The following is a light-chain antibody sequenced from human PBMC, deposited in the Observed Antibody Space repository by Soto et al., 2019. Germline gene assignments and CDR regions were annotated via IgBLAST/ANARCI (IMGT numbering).Light chain of an antibody. J-gene: IGKJ4*01. CDR3: LQDYNYPRT. V-gene: IGKV1-6*01. Sequence: GDRVTITCRASQGIRSALGWYQQTPGKAPKLLIYAASSLHSGVPSRFSGSGSGTDFTLTISSLHPEDFATYDCLQDYNYPRTFGGGTKVDIK. CDR2: AAS. CDR1: QGIRSA.